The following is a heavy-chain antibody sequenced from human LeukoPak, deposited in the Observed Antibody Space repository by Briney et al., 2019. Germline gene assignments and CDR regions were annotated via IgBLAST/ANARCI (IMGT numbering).Heavy chain of an antibody. J-gene: IGHJ5*02. CDR3: AHTGRFWSGYYLYNWFDP. Sequence: SGPTLVNPTQSLTLTCTFSGFSLSTSGVGVGRFRQPPGKALEWLALIYWNDDKRYSPSLKSRLTITKDTSKNQVVLTMTNMDPVDAATYYCAHTGRFWSGYYLYNWFDPWGQGTLVAVSS. CDR1: GFSLSTSGVG. D-gene: IGHD3-3*01. V-gene: IGHV2-5*01. CDR2: IYWNDDK.